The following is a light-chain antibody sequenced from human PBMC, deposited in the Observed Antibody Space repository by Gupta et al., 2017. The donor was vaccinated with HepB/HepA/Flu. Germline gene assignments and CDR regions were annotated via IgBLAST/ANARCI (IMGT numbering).Light chain of an antibody. V-gene: IGLV1-47*01. J-gene: IGLJ2*01. Sequence: SVLTQPPSASGTPGQRATTSCSGTSSNIGGNFVYWYQQFPGTAPKLLIYRNNQRPSGVPARFSGSKSGTSASLAISGLRSEDELDYYCATWDDSLNNVVFGGGTKLTVL. CDR2: RNN. CDR3: ATWDDSLNNVV. CDR1: SSNIGGNF.